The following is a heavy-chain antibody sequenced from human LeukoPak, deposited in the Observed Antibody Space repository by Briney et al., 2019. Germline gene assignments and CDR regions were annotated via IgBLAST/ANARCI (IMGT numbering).Heavy chain of an antibody. J-gene: IGHJ5*02. CDR3: ARESCGSYLCNWFDP. CDR2: ISSSSSTI. V-gene: IGHV3-48*04. Sequence: GGSLRLSCAASGFTFSSYSMNWVRQAPGKGLEWVSYISSSSSTIYYADSVKGRFTISRDNAKNSLYLQMNGLRAEDTAVYYCARESCGSYLCNWFDPWGQGTLVTVSS. CDR1: GFTFSSYS. D-gene: IGHD1-26*01.